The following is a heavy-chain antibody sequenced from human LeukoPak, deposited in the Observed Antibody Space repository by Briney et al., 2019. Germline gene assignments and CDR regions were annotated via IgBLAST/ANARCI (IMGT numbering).Heavy chain of an antibody. CDR2: TYYRSKWYN. CDR3: ARAGMLNEFDP. V-gene: IGHV6-1*01. D-gene: IGHD3-16*01. CDR1: GDSVSNNNAA. J-gene: IGHJ5*02. Sequence: SQTLSLTCAISGDSVSNNNAAWTWIRQSPSRGLEWLGRTYYRSKWYNDYAVSVIGRISINPDTSKNEFSLQLNSVTPEDTAMYFCARAGMLNEFDPWGQGTLVTVSS.